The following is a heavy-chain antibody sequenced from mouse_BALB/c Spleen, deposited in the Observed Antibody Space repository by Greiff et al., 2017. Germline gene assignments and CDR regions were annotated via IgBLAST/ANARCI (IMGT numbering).Heavy chain of an antibody. CDR2: IDPANGNT. D-gene: IGHD2-2*01. J-gene: IGHJ4*01. V-gene: IGHV14-3*02. CDR1: GFNIKDTY. CDR3: ARKGLGGYDDAMDY. Sequence: EVQRVESGAELVKPGASVKLSCTASGFNIKDTYMHWVKQRPEQGLEWIGRIDPANGNTKYDPKFQGKATITADTSSNTAYLQLSSLTSEDTAVYYCARKGLGGYDDAMDYWGQGTSVTVSS.